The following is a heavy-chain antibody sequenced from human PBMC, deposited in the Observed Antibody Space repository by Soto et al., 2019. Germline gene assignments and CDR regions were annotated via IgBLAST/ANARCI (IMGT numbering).Heavy chain of an antibody. V-gene: IGHV3-48*01. CDR1: GFTFSSYS. D-gene: IGHD6-19*01. J-gene: IGHJ3*02. Sequence: QPGGSLRLSCAASGFTFSSYSMNWVRQAPGKGLDWVSYISSSSSTIYYADSVKGRFTISRDNAKNSLYLQMDSLRAEDTAVYYCARLMTTYDSSGWQIDAFDIWGQGTMVTVSS. CDR2: ISSSSSTI. CDR3: ARLMTTYDSSGWQIDAFDI.